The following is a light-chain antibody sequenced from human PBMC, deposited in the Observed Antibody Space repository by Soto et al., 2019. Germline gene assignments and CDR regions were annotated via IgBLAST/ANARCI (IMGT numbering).Light chain of an antibody. CDR2: GAS. Sequence: DLQVTQSPSFLSASVGDRVTITCRASQGIGSYLAWYQQKPGKAPKLLIYGASTLQGGVPSRFSGSGSETEFTLTISSLQPEDFATYYCQQLNSFPYTFGQGTKLEIK. V-gene: IGKV1-9*01. CDR1: QGIGSY. J-gene: IGKJ2*01. CDR3: QQLNSFPYT.